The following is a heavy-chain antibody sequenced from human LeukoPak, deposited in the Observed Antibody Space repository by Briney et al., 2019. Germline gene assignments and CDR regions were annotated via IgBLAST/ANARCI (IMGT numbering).Heavy chain of an antibody. CDR3: ARATGGVAAADFDP. V-gene: IGHV4-4*07. J-gene: IGHJ5*02. D-gene: IGHD2-2*01. Sequence: SETLSLTCTVSGGSISSYYWSWIRQPAGKGLEWIGRIYSSGSTNYNPSLKSRVSMSVDTSKNQFSLKLSSVTAADTAVYYCARATGGVAAADFDPWGQGTLVTVSS. CDR1: GGSISSYY. CDR2: IYSSGST.